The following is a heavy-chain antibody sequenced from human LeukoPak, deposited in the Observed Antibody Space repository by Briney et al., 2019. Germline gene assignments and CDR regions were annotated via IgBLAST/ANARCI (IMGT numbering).Heavy chain of an antibody. J-gene: IGHJ4*02. V-gene: IGHV4-34*01. CDR1: GGSFSGYY. Sequence: SETLSLTCAVYGGSFSGYYWSWIRQPPGKGLEWIGEINHSGSTNYNPSLKSRVTISVDTSKNQFSLKLTSVSAADTAVYYCARGGWSLDYWGQGTLVTVSS. D-gene: IGHD6-19*01. CDR2: INHSGST. CDR3: ARGGWSLDY.